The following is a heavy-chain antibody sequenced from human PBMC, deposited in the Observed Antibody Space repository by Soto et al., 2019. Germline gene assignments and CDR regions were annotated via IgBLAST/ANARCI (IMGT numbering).Heavy chain of an antibody. V-gene: IGHV3-9*01. D-gene: IGHD3-10*01. CDR1: GFTFGNYA. CDR2: ISWNSDTV. CDR3: ATAHDLGSYYNWFES. Sequence: DVQLVESGGGLVQPGRSLRLSCAASGFTFGNYAIHWVRQAPGKGLEWVSGISWNSDTVGYADSVKGRFTISRDNAKNTVYLQMNSLRPEDTALYYCATAHDLGSYYNWFESWGQGTLVTVSS. J-gene: IGHJ5*01.